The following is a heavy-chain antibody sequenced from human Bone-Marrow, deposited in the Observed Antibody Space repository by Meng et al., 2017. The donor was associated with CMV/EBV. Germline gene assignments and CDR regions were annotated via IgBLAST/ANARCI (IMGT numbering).Heavy chain of an antibody. D-gene: IGHD3-10*01. V-gene: IGHV3-15*01. J-gene: IGHJ4*02. Sequence: GESLKISCAASGFTFSSYSMNWVRQAPGKGLEWVGRIKSKTDGGTTDYAAPVKGRFTISRDDSKNTLYLQMNSLKTEDTAVYYCTTSTMVRGVTPLWGQGTLVTSPQ. CDR2: IKSKTDGGTT. CDR1: GFTFSSYS. CDR3: TTSTMVRGVTPL.